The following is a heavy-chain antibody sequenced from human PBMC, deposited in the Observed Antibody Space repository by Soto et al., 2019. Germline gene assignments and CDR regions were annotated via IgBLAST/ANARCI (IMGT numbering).Heavy chain of an antibody. CDR2: IGGGDDDT. Sequence: LRLSFAASGFTFNIYAMSWVRQAPGMGLQWVSSIGGGDDDTYYADSVRGRFTISRDNSKKMVFLQMNSLRTDDTAVYYCAKDRMDHNSVWDPFDVLGPGTVVIVS. V-gene: IGHV3-23*01. J-gene: IGHJ3*01. CDR1: GFTFNIYA. CDR3: AKDRMDHNSVWDPFDV. D-gene: IGHD1-20*01.